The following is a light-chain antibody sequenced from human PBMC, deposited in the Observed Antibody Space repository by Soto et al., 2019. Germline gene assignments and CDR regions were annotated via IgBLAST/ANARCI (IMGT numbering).Light chain of an antibody. J-gene: IGLJ1*01. V-gene: IGLV2-18*01. CDR1: SSDVGSYNR. Sequence: QSALTQPPSVSGSPGQSVTISCTGTSSDVGSYNRLSWYQQPPGTAPKLIMYEVNTRPSGVPDRVSGSKSGSTASLTISGRQAEDEADYYCSLYISGSTDVFGTGTKLTVL. CDR2: EVN. CDR3: SLYISGSTDV.